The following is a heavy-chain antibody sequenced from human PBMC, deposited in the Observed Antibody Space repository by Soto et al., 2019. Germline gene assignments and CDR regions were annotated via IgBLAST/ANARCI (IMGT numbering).Heavy chain of an antibody. CDR2: ISGSGGST. D-gene: IGHD2-15*01. J-gene: IGHJ6*03. CDR1: GVTFSSYA. CDR3: AKARYCSGGSCYTYYYYYYYMDV. V-gene: IGHV3-23*01. Sequence: GGSLRLSCAASGVTFSSYAMGWVRQAPGKGLEWVSAISGSGGSTYYADSVKGRFTISRDNSKNTLYLQMNSLRAEDTAVYYCAKARYCSGGSCYTYYYYYYYMDVWGKGTTVTVSS.